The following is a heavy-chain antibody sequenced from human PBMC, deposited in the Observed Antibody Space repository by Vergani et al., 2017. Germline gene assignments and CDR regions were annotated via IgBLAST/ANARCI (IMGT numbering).Heavy chain of an antibody. J-gene: IGHJ2*01. CDR3: ARDTTVTTGWYFDL. CDR1: GFTFSSYE. V-gene: IGHV3-48*03. D-gene: IGHD4-17*01. Sequence: EVQLVESGGGLVQPGGSLRLSCAASGFTFSSYEMNWVRQAPGKGLEWVSYISSSGSTIYYADSVKGRFTISRDNAKNSLYLQMNSLRAEDTAVYYCARDTTVTTGWYFDLWGRGTLVTVSS. CDR2: ISSSGSTI.